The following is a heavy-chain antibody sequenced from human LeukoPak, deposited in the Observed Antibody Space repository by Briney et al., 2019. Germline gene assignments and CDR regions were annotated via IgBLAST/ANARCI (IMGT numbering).Heavy chain of an antibody. V-gene: IGHV1-18*01. Sequence: GASVKVSCKASGYTFTSYGFSWVRQAPGQGLEWMGWISVYTGNTNYAQKFQDRVTLTTDTSTTTAYMELRSLRSADTAVYYCARGEGLLWFGETLPQLLPLDYWGQGTLVTVSS. CDR2: ISVYTGNT. CDR3: ARGEGLLWFGETLPQLLPLDY. D-gene: IGHD3-10*01. CDR1: GYTFTSYG. J-gene: IGHJ4*02.